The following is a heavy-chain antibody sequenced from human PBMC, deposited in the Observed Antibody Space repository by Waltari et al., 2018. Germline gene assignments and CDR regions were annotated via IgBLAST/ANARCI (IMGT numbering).Heavy chain of an antibody. J-gene: IGHJ6*04. D-gene: IGHD3-3*01. CDR3: ATGIYDFAWGCSWDV. CDR2: ISSILVGI. V-gene: IGHV1-69*16. CDR1: GGSFSFNTHS. Sequence: QVHLVQSGAAVMKPGSSVTVSCKASGGSFSFNTHSISWVRQAPGQGLEWVGGISSILVGIDYAPNFQGRVSITTDASTDTIYMELSSLRHEDTAVYYCATGIYDFAWGCSWDVWGEGTTVTVSS.